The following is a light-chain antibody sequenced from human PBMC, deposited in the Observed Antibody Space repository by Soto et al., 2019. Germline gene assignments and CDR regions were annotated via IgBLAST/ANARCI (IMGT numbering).Light chain of an antibody. V-gene: IGLV2-14*03. CDR1: SSDIGAYNY. CDR2: DVF. CDR3: SSYTSSNTLAV. J-gene: IGLJ1*01. Sequence: QSALTQPASVSGSPGQSITISCTGTSSDIGAYNYVSWYQHHPGKAPKLIIYDVFSRPSGVSNRFPGSKSANTASLTISGLQAEDEADYYCSSYTSSNTLAVFGTGTKVTVL.